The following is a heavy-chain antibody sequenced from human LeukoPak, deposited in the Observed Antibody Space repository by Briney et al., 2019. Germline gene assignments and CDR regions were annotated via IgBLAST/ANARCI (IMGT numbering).Heavy chain of an antibody. D-gene: IGHD1-26*01. CDR3: ARAGGGVTFYYYYYMDV. V-gene: IGHV1-2*06. CDR2: INPNSGGT. J-gene: IGHJ6*03. CDR1: GYTFTSYY. Sequence: ASVKVSCKASGYTFTSYYMHWVRQAPGQGLEWMRRINPNSGGTNYTQKFQGRVTMTRDTSISTAYMELSRLRSDDTAVYYCARAGGGVTFYYYYYMDVWRRGTTVTVSS.